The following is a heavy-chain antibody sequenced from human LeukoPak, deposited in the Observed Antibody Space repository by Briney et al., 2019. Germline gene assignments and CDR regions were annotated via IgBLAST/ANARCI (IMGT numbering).Heavy chain of an antibody. CDR3: ARDRGSYSDY. J-gene: IGHJ4*02. CDR1: GFTFSSYW. D-gene: IGHD3-16*01. V-gene: IGHV3-74*01. Sequence: GGSLRLSCAASGFTFSSYWMHWVRQAPGKGLVWVSRVNTDGSTPTYADSVKGRFTTSRDNAKNTLYLQMNSLRAEDTAVYYCARDRGSYSDYWGQGTLVTASS. CDR2: VNTDGSTP.